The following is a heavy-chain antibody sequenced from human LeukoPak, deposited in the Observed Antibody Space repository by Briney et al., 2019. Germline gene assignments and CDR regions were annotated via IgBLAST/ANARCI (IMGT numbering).Heavy chain of an antibody. D-gene: IGHD3-10*01. CDR1: GGSISSTTCY. J-gene: IGHJ4*02. V-gene: IGHV4-39*01. Sequence: SETLSLTCTVSGGSISSTTCYWGWIRQPPGKGLEWIGSIYYSGSTYYNPSLKSRVTISVDRSKNQFSLKLNSVTAADTAVYYCARRHDGEFDYWGQGTLVTVSS. CDR3: ARRHDGEFDY. CDR2: IYYSGST.